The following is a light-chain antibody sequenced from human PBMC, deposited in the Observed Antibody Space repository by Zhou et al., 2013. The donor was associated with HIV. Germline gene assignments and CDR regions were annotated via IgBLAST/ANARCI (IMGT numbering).Light chain of an antibody. CDR1: QSINDW. CDR2: KAS. Sequence: DIQMTQSPSTLSASVGDRVTITCRASQSINDWLAWYQQKPGKAPKLLIYKASSLESGVPSRFSGSGSGTDFSLTISGLQPNDSATFHCQQYHSDPWTFGQGTTLEIK. J-gene: IGKJ1*01. CDR3: QQYHSDPWT. V-gene: IGKV1-5*03.